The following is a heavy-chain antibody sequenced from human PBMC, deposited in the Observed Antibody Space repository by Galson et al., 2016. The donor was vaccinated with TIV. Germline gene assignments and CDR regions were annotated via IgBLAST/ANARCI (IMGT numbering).Heavy chain of an antibody. D-gene: IGHD3-10*01. CDR1: GFTLSSYG. V-gene: IGHV3-33*01. J-gene: IGHJ6*02. Sequence: SLRLSCAASGFTLSSYGMHWVRQAPGKGLAWVAVIWYDGSNKYYAHSVKGRYTISRDNSKNTVYLEMNSLRAEDTAVYYCARDQKGLKLFYYFGMDVWGLGTTVTVS. CDR3: ARDQKGLKLFYYFGMDV. CDR2: IWYDGSNK.